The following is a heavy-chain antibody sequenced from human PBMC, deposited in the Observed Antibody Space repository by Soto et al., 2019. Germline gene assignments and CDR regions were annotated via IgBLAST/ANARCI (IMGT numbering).Heavy chain of an antibody. CDR1: GYTFPRYA. V-gene: IGHV1-3*01. Sequence: QVPFEQSGAEVKKPGASVKVSCRASGYTFPRYAVHWIRQAPGQSLEWMGWINAGDGITQYSENFQGRLTLTSDTSAIPAYMELSSLKSEDTAVYYCERDRAYCGGDCSYFDYWGQGTLVTVSS. J-gene: IGHJ4*02. D-gene: IGHD2-21*02. CDR3: ERDRAYCGGDCSYFDY. CDR2: INAGDGIT.